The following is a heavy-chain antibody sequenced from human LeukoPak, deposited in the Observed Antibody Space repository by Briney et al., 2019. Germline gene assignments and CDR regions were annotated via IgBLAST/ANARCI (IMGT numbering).Heavy chain of an antibody. CDR2: INPSGGST. J-gene: IGHJ4*02. CDR3: ARDRRYSYGEEIDY. D-gene: IGHD5-18*01. Sequence: ASVKVSCKASGGTFSSYAISWVRQAPGQGLEWMGIINPSGGSTSYAQKFQGRVTMTRDTSTSTVYMELSSLRSEDTAVYYCARDRRYSYGEEIDYWGREPWSPSPQ. CDR1: GGTFSSYA. V-gene: IGHV1-46*01.